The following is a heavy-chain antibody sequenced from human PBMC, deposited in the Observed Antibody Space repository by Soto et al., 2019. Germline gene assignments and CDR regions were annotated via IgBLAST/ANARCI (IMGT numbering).Heavy chain of an antibody. D-gene: IGHD1-26*01. CDR1: GFTFSSYS. CDR3: ARDEGVRRSGSYLFDY. J-gene: IGHJ4*02. V-gene: IGHV3-21*01. CDR2: ISSSSSYI. Sequence: GGSLRLSCADSGFTFSSYSMNWVRQAPGKGLEWVSSISSSSSYIYYADSVKGRFTISRDNAKNSLYLQMNSLRAEDTAVYYCARDEGVRRSGSYLFDYWGQGTLVTVSS.